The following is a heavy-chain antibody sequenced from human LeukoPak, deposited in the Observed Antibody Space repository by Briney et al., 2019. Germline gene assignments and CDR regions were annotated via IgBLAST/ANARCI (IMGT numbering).Heavy chain of an antibody. J-gene: IGHJ4*02. V-gene: IGHV4-34*01. D-gene: IGHD3-22*01. CDR2: INHSGST. Sequence: SETLSLTCAVYGGSFSGYYWSWIRQPPGKGQEWIGEINHSGSTNYNPSLKSRVTISVDTSKNQFSLKLSSVTAADTAVYYCATSSGYKNHWGQGTLVTVSS. CDR3: ATSSGYKNH. CDR1: GGSFSGYY.